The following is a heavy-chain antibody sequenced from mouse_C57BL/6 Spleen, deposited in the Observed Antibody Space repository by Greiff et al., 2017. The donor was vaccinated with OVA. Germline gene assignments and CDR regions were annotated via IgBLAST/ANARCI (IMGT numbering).Heavy chain of an antibody. CDR3: ARGIYYGYAMDY. CDR2: SRNKANDYTT. Sequence: EVQRVESGGGLVQSGRSLRLSCATSGFTFSDFYMEWVRQAPGKGLEWIAASRNKANDYTTEYSASVKGRFIVSRDTSLSILYLQMNALRAEDTAIYYCARGIYYGYAMDYWGQGTSVTVSS. V-gene: IGHV7-1*01. CDR1: GFTFSDFY. D-gene: IGHD2-1*01. J-gene: IGHJ4*01.